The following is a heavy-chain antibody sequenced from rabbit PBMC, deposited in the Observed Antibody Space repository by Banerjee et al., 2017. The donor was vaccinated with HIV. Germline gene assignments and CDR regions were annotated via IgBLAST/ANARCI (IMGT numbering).Heavy chain of an antibody. CDR3: ARSYDDYGWYPYNL. CDR1: GFSFSSGYD. J-gene: IGHJ4*01. CDR2: IYAGASGDT. Sequence: QQLVESGGGLVKPGASLTLTCTASGFSFSSGYDMCWVRQAPGKGLEWIACIYAGASGDTYYASWAKGRFTISKTSSTTVTLQMTSLTAADTATYFCARSYDDYGWYPYNLWGPGTLVTVS. D-gene: IGHD2-1*01. V-gene: IGHV1S40*01.